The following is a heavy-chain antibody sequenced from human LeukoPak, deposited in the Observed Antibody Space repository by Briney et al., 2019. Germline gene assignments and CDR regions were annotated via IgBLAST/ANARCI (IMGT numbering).Heavy chain of an antibody. D-gene: IGHD3-22*01. CDR2: ISYDGSNK. J-gene: IGHJ4*02. Sequence: GGSLRLSCAASGFTFSSYAMHWVRQAPGKGLEWVAVISYDGSNKYYADSVKGRFTISRDNSKNTLYLQMNSLRAGDTAVYYCAGDLDSSGFNDYWGQGTLVTVSS. V-gene: IGHV3-30-3*01. CDR1: GFTFSSYA. CDR3: AGDLDSSGFNDY.